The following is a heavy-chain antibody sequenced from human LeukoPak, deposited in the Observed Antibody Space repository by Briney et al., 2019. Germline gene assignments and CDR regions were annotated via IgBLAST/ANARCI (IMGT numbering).Heavy chain of an antibody. J-gene: IGHJ6*02. V-gene: IGHV3-30*02. CDR2: IRYDGSNK. D-gene: IGHD3-10*01. Sequence: GGSLRLSCAASGFTFSSYGMHWVRQAPGKGLEWLAFIRYDGSNKYYADSVKGRFTISRDNSKNTLYLQMNSLRAEDTAVYYCANSWIGSYYYDYGMDVWGQGTTVTVSS. CDR1: GFTFSSYG. CDR3: ANSWIGSYYYDYGMDV.